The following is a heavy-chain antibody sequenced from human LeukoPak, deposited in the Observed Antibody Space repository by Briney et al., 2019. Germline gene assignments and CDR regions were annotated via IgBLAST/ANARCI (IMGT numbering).Heavy chain of an antibody. Sequence: KLQGRVTMTTDTSTSTAYMELRSLRSDDTAVYYCAREGIAVADPFDYWGQGTLVTVSS. CDR3: AREGIAVADPFDY. J-gene: IGHJ4*02. V-gene: IGHV1-18*01. D-gene: IGHD6-19*01.